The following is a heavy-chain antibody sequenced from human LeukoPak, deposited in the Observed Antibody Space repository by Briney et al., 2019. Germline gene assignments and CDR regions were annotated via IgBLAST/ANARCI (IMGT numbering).Heavy chain of an antibody. CDR1: GGSFSGYY. CDR2: INHSGST. Sequence: SETLSLTCAVYGGSFSGYYWSWIRQPPGKGLEWIGEINHSGSTNYNPSLKSRVTISVDTSKNQFSPKLSSVTAADTAVYYCARRDEGGIDYWGQGTLVTVSS. D-gene: IGHD1-26*01. J-gene: IGHJ4*02. V-gene: IGHV4-34*01. CDR3: ARRDEGGIDY.